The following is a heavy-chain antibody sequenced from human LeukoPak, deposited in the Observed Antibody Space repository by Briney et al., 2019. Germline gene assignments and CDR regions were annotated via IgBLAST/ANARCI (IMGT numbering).Heavy chain of an antibody. V-gene: IGHV4-59*01. D-gene: IGHD3-9*01. J-gene: IGHJ4*02. CDR1: GGSISSYY. CDR3: ASSSVLRYFDWLPMPFDY. CDR2: IYYSGST. Sequence: SETLSLTCTVSGGSISSYYGSWIRQPPGKGLEWIGYIYYSGSTNYNPSLKSRVTISVDTSKNQFSLKLSSVTAADTAVYYCASSSVLRYFDWLPMPFDYWGQGTLVTVSS.